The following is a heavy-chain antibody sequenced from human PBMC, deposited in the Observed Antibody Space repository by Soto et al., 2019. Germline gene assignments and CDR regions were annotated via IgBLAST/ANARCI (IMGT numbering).Heavy chain of an antibody. V-gene: IGHV4-59*01. CDR2: IYYSGST. J-gene: IGHJ6*02. Sequence: SETLSLTCTVSGGSISSYYWSWIRQPPGKGLEWIGYIYYSGSTNYNPSLKSRVTISVDTSKNQFSLKLSSVTAADTAVYYCARDSSKYYYGSGSYSYYGMEVWGQGTTVTVSS. CDR1: GGSISSYY. CDR3: ARDSSKYYYGSGSYSYYGMEV. D-gene: IGHD3-10*01.